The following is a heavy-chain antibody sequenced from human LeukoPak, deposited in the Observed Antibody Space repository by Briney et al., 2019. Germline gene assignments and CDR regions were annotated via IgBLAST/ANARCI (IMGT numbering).Heavy chain of an antibody. J-gene: IGHJ4*02. D-gene: IGHD3-10*01. CDR2: IRYDGSNK. CDR3: AKDLEGSGSYYSWSADY. V-gene: IGHV3-30*02. Sequence: PGGSLRLSCAASGFTFSSYGMHWVRQAPGKGLEWVAFIRYDGSNKYYADSVKGRFTISRDNSKNTLYLQMNSLRAEDTAVYYCAKDLEGSGSYYSWSADYWGQGTLVTVSS. CDR1: GFTFSSYG.